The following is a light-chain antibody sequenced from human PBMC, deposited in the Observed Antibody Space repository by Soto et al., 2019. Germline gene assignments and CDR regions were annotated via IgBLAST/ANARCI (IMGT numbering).Light chain of an antibody. V-gene: IGKV3-20*01. Sequence: EIVLTQSPGTLSLSPGERATLSCRASQSVSSSYLAWYQQKPGQAPRLLIYGASTRATDIPDRISGSGSGTDFTLTVSRLEPEDFAVYYCQQYGSSITFGQGTRLEIK. CDR1: QSVSSSY. J-gene: IGKJ5*01. CDR2: GAS. CDR3: QQYGSSIT.